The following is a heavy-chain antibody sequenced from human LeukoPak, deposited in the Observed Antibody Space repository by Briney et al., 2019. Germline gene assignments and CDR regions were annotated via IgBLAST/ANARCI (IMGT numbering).Heavy chain of an antibody. D-gene: IGHD2-2*01. CDR3: ARLADCSETSCRSFDY. J-gene: IGHJ4*02. Sequence: ASVKVSFKASGYAFVGYYIHWVRQDPGQRLEWMGWINPNSGGTNYAQNFQGRVTMTRDTSVSTAYMELSSLRSGDTAVYYCARLADCSETSCRSFDYWGQGTLVTVSS. CDR1: GYAFVGYY. CDR2: INPNSGGT. V-gene: IGHV1-2*02.